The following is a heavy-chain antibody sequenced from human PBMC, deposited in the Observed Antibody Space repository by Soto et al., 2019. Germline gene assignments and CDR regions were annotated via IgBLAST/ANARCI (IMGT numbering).Heavy chain of an antibody. CDR3: ASCVGATTGRADYYYYYGMDV. CDR1: GGTFSSYA. J-gene: IGHJ6*02. V-gene: IGHV1-69*12. CDR2: IIPIFGTA. D-gene: IGHD1-26*01. Sequence: QVQLVQSGAEVKKPGSSVKVSCKASGGTFSSYAISWVRQAPGQGLEWMGGIIPIFGTANYAQKFQGRVTIPADDSTSTAYMGLRSLRSEDTAVYYCASCVGATTGRADYYYYYGMDVWGQGTTVTVSS.